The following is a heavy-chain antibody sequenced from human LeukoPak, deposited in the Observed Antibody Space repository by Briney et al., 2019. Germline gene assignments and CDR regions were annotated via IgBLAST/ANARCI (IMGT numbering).Heavy chain of an antibody. CDR2: ISSSGSTI. J-gene: IGHJ4*02. CDR1: GFTFSSYE. CDR3: ARALVVVAALDY. D-gene: IGHD2-15*01. Sequence: GGSLRLSCAASGFTFSSYEMNWVRQAPGKGLEWVSYISSSGSTIYYADSVKGRFTISRDNAKNSLYLQMSSLRAADTAVYYCARALVVVAALDYWGQGTLVTVSS. V-gene: IGHV3-48*03.